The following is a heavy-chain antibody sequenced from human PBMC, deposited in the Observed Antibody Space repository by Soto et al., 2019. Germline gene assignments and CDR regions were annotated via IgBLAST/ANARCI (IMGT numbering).Heavy chain of an antibody. V-gene: IGHV3-30-3*01. Sequence: GGSLRLSCAASGFTFGSYAMHWVRQAPGKGLEWVAVISYDGSNKYYADSVKGRFTISRDNSKNTLYLQMNSLRAEDTAVYYCAKDHEASIYGSGLFDPWGQGTLVTVSS. D-gene: IGHD3-10*01. CDR1: GFTFGSYA. CDR2: ISYDGSNK. CDR3: AKDHEASIYGSGLFDP. J-gene: IGHJ5*02.